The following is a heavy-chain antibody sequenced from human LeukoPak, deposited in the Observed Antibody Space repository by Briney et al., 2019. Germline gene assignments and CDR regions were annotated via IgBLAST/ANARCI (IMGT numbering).Heavy chain of an antibody. Sequence: ASVKVSCKAFGYTFTKEAISWVRQAPGQGLEWMGWINPNSGGTNYAQKFQGRVTMTRDTSISTAYMELSRLRSDDTAVYYCARRNYDILTGYYLTAYYYYMDVWGKGTTVTISS. V-gene: IGHV1-2*02. CDR1: GYTFTKEA. CDR3: ARRNYDILTGYYLTAYYYYMDV. J-gene: IGHJ6*03. CDR2: INPNSGGT. D-gene: IGHD3-9*01.